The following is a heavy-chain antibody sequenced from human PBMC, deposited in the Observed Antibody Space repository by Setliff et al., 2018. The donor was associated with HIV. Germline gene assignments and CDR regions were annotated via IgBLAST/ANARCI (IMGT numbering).Heavy chain of an antibody. D-gene: IGHD5-18*01. CDR2: ISGSGGAT. CDR3: ARVANSRGYSYDFDS. CDR1: GLTGLTFSNYA. V-gene: IGHV3-23*01. J-gene: IGHJ4*02. Sequence: LRLSCAASGLTGLTFSNYAMNWVRQAPGKGLEWVSCISGSGGATYYADSVKGRFTISRDNRNDTLYLQMSGLRVEDTAVYYCARVANSRGYSYDFDSWGQGTLVTVSS.